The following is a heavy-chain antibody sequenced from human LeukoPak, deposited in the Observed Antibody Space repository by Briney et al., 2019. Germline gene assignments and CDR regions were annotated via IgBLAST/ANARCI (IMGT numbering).Heavy chain of an antibody. D-gene: IGHD2-15*01. V-gene: IGHV4-39*07. J-gene: IGHJ6*03. CDR2: IHYSGST. CDR1: GGSISSSSYY. CDR3: ARVRCSGGSCPYYYYYYMDV. Sequence: SETLSLTCTVSGGSISSSSYYWAWIRQPPGKGLEWIGSIHYSGSTYYNPSLQSRGTISIDTSKNQFSLKLRFVTAADTAVYYCARVRCSGGSCPYYYYYYMDVWGKGTTVTVSS.